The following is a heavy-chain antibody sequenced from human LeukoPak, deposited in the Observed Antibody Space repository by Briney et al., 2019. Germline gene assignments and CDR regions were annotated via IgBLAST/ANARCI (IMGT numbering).Heavy chain of an antibody. V-gene: IGHV1-2*02. CDR2: INPNSGGT. CDR1: GYTFTGYY. J-gene: IGHJ4*02. CDR3: ARDRGRVTTILY. D-gene: IGHD2-21*02. Sequence: ASEKVSCKASGYTFTGYYMHWVRQAPGQGLEWMGWINPNSGGTNYAQKFQGRVTMTRDTSISTAYMELSRLRSDDTAVYYCARDRGRVTTILYWGQGTLVTVSS.